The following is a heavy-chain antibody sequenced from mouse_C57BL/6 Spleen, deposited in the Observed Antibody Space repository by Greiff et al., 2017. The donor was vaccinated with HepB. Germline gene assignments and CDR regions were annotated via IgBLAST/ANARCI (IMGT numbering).Heavy chain of an antibody. CDR2: IYWDDDK. V-gene: IGHV8-12*01. D-gene: IGHD2-5*01. CDR1: GFSLSTSGMG. CDR3: TRSFYYSNYVGAMDY. Sequence: QVTLKVSGPGILQSSQTLSLTCSFSGFSLSTSGMGVSWIRQPSGKGLEWLAHIYWDDDKRYNPSLKSRLTISKDTSRNQVFLKITSVDTADTATYDCTRSFYYSNYVGAMDYWGQGTSVTVSS. J-gene: IGHJ4*01.